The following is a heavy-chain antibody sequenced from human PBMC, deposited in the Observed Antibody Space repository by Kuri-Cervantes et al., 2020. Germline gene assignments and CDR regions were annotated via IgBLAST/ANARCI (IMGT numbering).Heavy chain of an antibody. CDR3: ARDSSGWYGEDGMDV. V-gene: IGHV3-30*03. CDR2: ISYDGSNK. J-gene: IGHJ6*02. Sequence: GGSLRLSCAASGFTFSSYGMHWVRQAPGKGLEWVAVISYDGSNKYYADSVKGRFTISRDNSKNTLYLQMNSLRAEDTAVYYCARDSSGWYGEDGMDVWGQGTTVTVSS. CDR1: GFTFSSYG. D-gene: IGHD6-19*01.